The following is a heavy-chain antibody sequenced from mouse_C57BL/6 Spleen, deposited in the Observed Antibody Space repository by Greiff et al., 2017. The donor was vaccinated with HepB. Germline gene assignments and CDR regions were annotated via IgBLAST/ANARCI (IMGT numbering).Heavy chain of an antibody. D-gene: IGHD1-1*01. V-gene: IGHV1-5*01. Sequence: HWVKQTPGPGLEWIGAIYPGNINTRYKQKIKGKAKMTAVTSASTAYMELSSLTNEDSEFYYGTWCGATVVGYYYAMEYWGQVTSVT. CDR2: IYPGNINT. CDR3: TWCGATVVGYYYAMEY. J-gene: IGHJ4*01.